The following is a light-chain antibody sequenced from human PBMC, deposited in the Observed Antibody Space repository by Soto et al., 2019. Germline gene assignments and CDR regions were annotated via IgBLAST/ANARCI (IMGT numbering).Light chain of an antibody. Sequence: EIVMTQSPATLSVSPGERATLSCRASQSVSSNLAWYQQKPGQAPRLLIYGASTRATGIPARFSGSGSGTEFKLTISSLQSEDFAVYYCQQYNNWPGTF. V-gene: IGKV3-15*01. CDR3: QQYNNWPGT. J-gene: IGKJ1*01. CDR2: GAS. CDR1: QSVSSN.